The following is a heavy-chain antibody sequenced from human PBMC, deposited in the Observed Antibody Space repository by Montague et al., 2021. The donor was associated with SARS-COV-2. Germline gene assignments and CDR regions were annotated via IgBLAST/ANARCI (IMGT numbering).Heavy chain of an antibody. J-gene: IGHJ6*02. D-gene: IGHD3-9*01. Sequence: SETLSLTCTVSGGSISTYYWNWIRQFPGKGLEWIGYIDYSGSTNYSPSLQSRVIISVDRSKIQFSLELNSVTAADTAIYYCARLPYDNSYGMDVWGQGTTVTVSS. CDR3: ARLPYDNSYGMDV. V-gene: IGHV4-59*01. CDR1: GGSISTYY. CDR2: IDYSGST.